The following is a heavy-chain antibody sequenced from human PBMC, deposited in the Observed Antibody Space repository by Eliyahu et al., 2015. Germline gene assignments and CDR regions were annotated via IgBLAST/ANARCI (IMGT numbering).Heavy chain of an antibody. Sequence: EVQLVESGGGLVQPGGSLRLACXXPGFTFSTYWFHWVRQAPGKGLVWVSRINSDGSTIDYADSVKGRFTISRDNAKNTLYLQMNSLRAEDTAVYYCARAGNFRFDYWGQGTLLTVSS. V-gene: IGHV3-74*01. CDR2: INSDGSTI. D-gene: IGHD1-1*01. CDR1: GFTFSTYW. J-gene: IGHJ4*02. CDR3: ARAGNFRFDY.